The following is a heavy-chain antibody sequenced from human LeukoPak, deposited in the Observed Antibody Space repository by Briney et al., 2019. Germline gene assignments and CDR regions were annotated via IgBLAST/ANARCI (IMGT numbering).Heavy chain of an antibody. V-gene: IGHV1-8*01. CDR3: ARGLGSSADYHNY. Sequence: ASVKVSCKASGYTFTNFDINWVRQAPGQGLEWMGWMNPNSGNTGYAQKFQGRVTMTRNTPITTAYMDLSGLRSEDTAVYYCARGLGSSADYHNYWGQGTLVTVSP. J-gene: IGHJ4*02. D-gene: IGHD3-16*01. CDR2: MNPNSGNT. CDR1: GYTFTNFD.